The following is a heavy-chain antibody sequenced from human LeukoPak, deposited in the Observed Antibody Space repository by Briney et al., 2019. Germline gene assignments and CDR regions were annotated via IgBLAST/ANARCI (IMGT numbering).Heavy chain of an antibody. J-gene: IGHJ4*02. Sequence: PGGSLRLSSAASGFTFSSYSMNWVRQAPGKGLEWVSYISSSSTIYYADSVKGRFTISRDNAKNSLYLQMNSLRAEDTAVYYCARALTYYYGSGSGYWGQGTLVTVSS. D-gene: IGHD3-10*01. CDR3: ARALTYYYGSGSGY. CDR2: ISSSSTI. CDR1: GFTFSSYS. V-gene: IGHV3-48*01.